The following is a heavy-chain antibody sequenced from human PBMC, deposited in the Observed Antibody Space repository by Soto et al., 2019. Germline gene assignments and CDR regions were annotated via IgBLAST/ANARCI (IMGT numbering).Heavy chain of an antibody. J-gene: IGHJ3*02. CDR1: GGSISSHY. V-gene: IGHV4-59*11. Sequence: PSETLSLTCTVSGGSISSHYWSWIRQPPGKGLEWIGYIYYSGSTNYNPSLKSRVTISVDTSKNQFSLKLSSVTAADTAVYYCARLLYYYDSSGSRRRYAFDIWGQGTMVTVSS. CDR3: ARLLYYYDSSGSRRRYAFDI. D-gene: IGHD3-22*01. CDR2: IYYSGST.